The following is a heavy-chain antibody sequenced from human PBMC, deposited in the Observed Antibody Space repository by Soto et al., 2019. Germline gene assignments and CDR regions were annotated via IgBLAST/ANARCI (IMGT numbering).Heavy chain of an antibody. D-gene: IGHD4-17*01. CDR1: SGSITSSNW. Sequence: PSETLSLTCAVSSGSITSSNWWSWVRQPPGKGLEWIGEIYHGGSTNYNPSLQSRVTISVDKSKNQFSLNLNSVTAADTAVYYCASFRKGTRYGDYGYYFDYWGQGTLVTVSS. V-gene: IGHV4-4*02. J-gene: IGHJ4*02. CDR2: IYHGGST. CDR3: ASFRKGTRYGDYGYYFDY.